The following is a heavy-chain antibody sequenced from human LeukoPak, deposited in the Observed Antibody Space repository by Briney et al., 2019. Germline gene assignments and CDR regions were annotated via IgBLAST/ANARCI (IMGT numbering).Heavy chain of an antibody. CDR1: GYTFTGYY. CDR3: ARDPNSDYYDSSGYSPFDY. Sequence: ASVKVSCKASGYTFTGYYMHWVRQAPGQGLEWMGWINPNSGGTNYAQKFQGRVTMTRDTPISTAYMELSRLRSDDTAVYYCARDPNSDYYDSSGYSPFDYWGQGTLVTVSS. CDR2: INPNSGGT. J-gene: IGHJ4*02. D-gene: IGHD3-22*01. V-gene: IGHV1-2*02.